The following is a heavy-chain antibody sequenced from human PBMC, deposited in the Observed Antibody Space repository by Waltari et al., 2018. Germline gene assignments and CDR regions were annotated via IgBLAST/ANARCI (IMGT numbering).Heavy chain of an antibody. D-gene: IGHD6-6*01. CDR1: GFTFSSYS. CDR2: ISRSSSYI. CDR3: ASGHSSSDY. Sequence: EVQLVESGGGLVKPGGSLRLSCAASGFTFSSYSMNWVRQAPGKGLGWGSSISRSSSYIDYADSVKGRFTISSDNAKKSLYLQMNSRRAEDTAVYYCASGHSSSDYWGQGTLVTVSS. J-gene: IGHJ4*02. V-gene: IGHV3-21*01.